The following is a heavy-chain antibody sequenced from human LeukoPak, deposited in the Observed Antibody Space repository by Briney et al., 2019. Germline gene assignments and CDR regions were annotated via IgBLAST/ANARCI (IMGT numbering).Heavy chain of an antibody. J-gene: IGHJ3*02. CDR1: GLTFSDYY. CDR2: ISSSSSST. CDR3: ARVPGKDAFDI. V-gene: IGHV3-11*05. Sequence: GGSLSLSCAASGLTFSDYYMSWIRQAPGKGLEWVAYISSSSSSTNYADSVKGRFTISRDNAKNSLYLQMNSLRAEDTAVYYCARVPGKDAFDIWGHGTMVTVSA. D-gene: IGHD3-10*01.